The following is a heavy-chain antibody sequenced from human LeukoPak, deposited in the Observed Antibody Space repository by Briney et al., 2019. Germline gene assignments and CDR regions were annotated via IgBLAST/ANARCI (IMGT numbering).Heavy chain of an antibody. D-gene: IGHD4-17*01. Sequence: GGSLRLSCAAPGFTFSSYGMHWVRQAPGKGLEWVAVISYDGSNKYYADSVKGRFTISRDNSKNTLYLQMNSLRAEDTAVYYCAADPYGDDDKLHDYWGQGTLVTVSS. CDR3: AADPYGDDDKLHDY. CDR1: GFTFSSYG. V-gene: IGHV3-30*03. J-gene: IGHJ4*02. CDR2: ISYDGSNK.